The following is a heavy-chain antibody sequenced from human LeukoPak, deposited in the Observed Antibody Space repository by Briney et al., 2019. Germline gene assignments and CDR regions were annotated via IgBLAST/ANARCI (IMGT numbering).Heavy chain of an antibody. CDR1: GGSISNYY. CDR3: ARDYQSYFEL. Sequence: SETLSLTCTVSGGSISNYYWSWIRQPPGKGLEWIGYIYYSGSTNYNPSLKSRVTISVDTSKNQFSPKLSSVTAVDTAVYYCARDYQSYFELWGRGTLVTVSS. D-gene: IGHD2-2*01. J-gene: IGHJ2*01. CDR2: IYYSGST. V-gene: IGHV4-59*01.